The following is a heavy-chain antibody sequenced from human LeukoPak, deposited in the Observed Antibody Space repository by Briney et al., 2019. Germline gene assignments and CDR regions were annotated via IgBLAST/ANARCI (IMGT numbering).Heavy chain of an antibody. CDR3: ARVELRFLEWLAPPYYYGMDV. Sequence: SETLSLTCAVYGGSFSGYYWSWIRQPPGEGLEWIGEINHSGSTNYNPSLKSRVTISVDTSKNQFSLKLSSVTAADTAVYYCARVELRFLEWLAPPYYYGMDVWGQGTTVTVSS. D-gene: IGHD3-3*01. J-gene: IGHJ6*02. CDR2: INHSGST. CDR1: GGSFSGYY. V-gene: IGHV4-34*01.